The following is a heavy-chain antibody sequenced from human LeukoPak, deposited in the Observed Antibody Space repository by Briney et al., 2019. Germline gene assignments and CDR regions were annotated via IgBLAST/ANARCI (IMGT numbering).Heavy chain of an antibody. CDR3: AKTRGYSSSWYDY. J-gene: IGHJ4*02. D-gene: IGHD6-13*01. Sequence: PGGSLRLSCAASGFTVSSNYMTWVRQAPGKGLEWVSAISGSGGSTYYADSVKGRFTISRDNSKNTLYLQMNSLRAEDTAVYYCAKTRGYSSSWYDYWGQGTLVTVSS. CDR1: GFTVSSNY. CDR2: ISGSGGST. V-gene: IGHV3-23*01.